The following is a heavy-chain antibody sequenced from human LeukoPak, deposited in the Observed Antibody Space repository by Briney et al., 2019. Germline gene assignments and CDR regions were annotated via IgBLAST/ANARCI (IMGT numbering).Heavy chain of an antibody. CDR2: INWKGGST. CDR1: GFTFTNAW. V-gene: IGHV3-20*04. Sequence: GGSLRLSCEASGFTFTNAWMIWVRQATGKGLKWVSGINWKGGSTGYADSVKGRFTISRDNAKNSLYLQMNSLRAEDTALYYCAREVGATPDYYYYMDVWGKGTTVTVSS. CDR3: AREVGATPDYYYYMDV. D-gene: IGHD1-26*01. J-gene: IGHJ6*03.